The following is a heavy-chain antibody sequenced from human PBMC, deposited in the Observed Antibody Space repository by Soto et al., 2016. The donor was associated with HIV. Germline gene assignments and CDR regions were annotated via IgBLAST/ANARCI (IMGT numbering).Heavy chain of an antibody. V-gene: IGHV3-23*01. D-gene: IGHD3-22*01. Sequence: EVQLLGSGGGLVQPGGSLRLSCAASGFTFSSYAMSWVRQAPGKGLEWVSAISGSGGSTYYADSVKGRFTISRDNSKNTLYLQMNSLRAEDTAVYYCAKDLRADSSGYYDPYMHSYYYYGMDVWGQGTTVTVSS. J-gene: IGHJ6*02. CDR1: GFTFSSYA. CDR2: ISGSGGST. CDR3: AKDLRADSSGYYDPYMHSYYYYGMDV.